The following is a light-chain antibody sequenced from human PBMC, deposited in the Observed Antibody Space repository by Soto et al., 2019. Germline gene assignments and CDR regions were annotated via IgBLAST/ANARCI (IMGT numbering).Light chain of an antibody. J-gene: IGKJ4*01. CDR2: GAS. Sequence: DTVLTQSPGTLSLSPGERATLSCRASQTLRGRYLAWYQQKPGQAPRLLIYGASTRATGIPDRFSGSGSGTDFTLTINSLRSEDVAVYYCQQFHRWPVTFGGGAKVEI. V-gene: IGKV3-20*01. CDR3: QQFHRWPVT. CDR1: QTLRGRY.